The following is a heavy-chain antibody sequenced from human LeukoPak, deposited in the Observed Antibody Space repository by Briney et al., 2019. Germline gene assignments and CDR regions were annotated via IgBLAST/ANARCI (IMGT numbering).Heavy chain of an antibody. V-gene: IGHV4-4*07. CDR3: AREGGPYRPLDY. CDR1: GGSISSYY. CDR2: IYTSGST. J-gene: IGHJ4*02. Sequence: SEPLSLTCTVSGGSISSYYWSWIRQPAGKGLERIGRIYTSGSTNYNPSLKSRVTMSVDTSKNQFSLKLSSVTAADTAVYYCAREGGPYRPLDYSGQGTLVTVAS.